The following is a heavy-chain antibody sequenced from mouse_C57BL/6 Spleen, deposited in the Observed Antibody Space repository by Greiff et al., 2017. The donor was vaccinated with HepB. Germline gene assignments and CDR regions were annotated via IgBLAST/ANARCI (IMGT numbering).Heavy chain of an antibody. J-gene: IGHJ2*01. D-gene: IGHD2-5*01. V-gene: IGHV1-66*01. CDR1: GYSFTSYY. CDR3: ARGYYSNYLDD. Sequence: QVQLQQSGPELVKPGASVKISCKASGYSFTSYYIHWVKQRPGQGLEWIGWIYPGSGNTKYNEKFKGKATLTADTSSSTAYMQLSSLTSEDSAVYYCARGYYSNYLDDWGQGTTLTVSS. CDR2: IYPGSGNT.